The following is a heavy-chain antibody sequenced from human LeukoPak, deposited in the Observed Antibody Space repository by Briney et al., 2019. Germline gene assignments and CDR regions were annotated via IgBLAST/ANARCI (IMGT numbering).Heavy chain of an antibody. J-gene: IGHJ4*02. V-gene: IGHV1-69*06. CDR2: IIPIFGTA. D-gene: IGHD5-18*01. CDR3: ASPRPGYSYGYTAGGFDY. CDR1: GGTFSSYA. Sequence: RASVKVSCKASGGTFSSYAISWVRQAPGQGLEWMGGIIPIFGTANYAQKFQGRVTITADKSTSTAYMELSSLRSEDTAVYYCASPRPGYSYGYTAGGFDYWGQGTLVTVSS.